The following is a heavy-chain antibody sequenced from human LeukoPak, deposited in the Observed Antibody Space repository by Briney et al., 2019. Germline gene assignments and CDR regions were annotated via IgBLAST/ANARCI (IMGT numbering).Heavy chain of an antibody. CDR2: IIPILGIA. Sequence: ASVKVSCKASGGTFSSYAISWVRQAPGQGLEWMGRIIPILGIANYAQKFQGRVTITADKSTSTAYMELSSLRSEDTAVYYCARDVPPAHCGGDCYKLNWFDPWGQGTLVTVSS. D-gene: IGHD2-21*01. J-gene: IGHJ5*02. V-gene: IGHV1-69*04. CDR3: ARDVPPAHCGGDCYKLNWFDP. CDR1: GGTFSSYA.